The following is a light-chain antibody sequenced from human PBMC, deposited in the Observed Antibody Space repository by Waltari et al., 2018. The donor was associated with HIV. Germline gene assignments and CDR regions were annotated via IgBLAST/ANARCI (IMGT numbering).Light chain of an antibody. CDR1: SSDIGDNY. CDR3: GTWQDSRSGGYV. V-gene: IGLV1-51*02. J-gene: IGLJ1*01. CDR2: KSS. Sequence: QSVLTQPPSVSAAPGQRVTISCSINSSDIGDNYVSWFQHLPGTAPKRLSDKSSRRPSGSPDRFSGSKSGTSATLGSSGLQTGDEAEYFCGTWQDSRSGGYVVGTGTKVSVL.